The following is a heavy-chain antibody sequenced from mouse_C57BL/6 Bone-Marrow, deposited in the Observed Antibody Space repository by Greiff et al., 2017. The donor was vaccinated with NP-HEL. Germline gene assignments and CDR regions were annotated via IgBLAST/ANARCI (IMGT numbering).Heavy chain of an antibody. D-gene: IGHD1-1*01. CDR3: ARPLITTVVAPGFAY. CDR1: GFTFSSYG. Sequence: EVKLVESGGDLVKPGGSLKLSCAASGFTFSSYGMSWVRQTPDQRLEWVATISRGGSYTSYPDSVKGRFTLSRDNATNTLYLQMSSRKSEDTARYYCARPLITTVVAPGFAYWGQGTLVTVSA. J-gene: IGHJ3*01. V-gene: IGHV5-6*01. CDR2: ISRGGSYT.